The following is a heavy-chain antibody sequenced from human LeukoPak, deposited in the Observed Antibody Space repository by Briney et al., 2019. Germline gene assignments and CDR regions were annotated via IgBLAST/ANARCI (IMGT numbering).Heavy chain of an antibody. CDR3: ARGPKMSAIGSFDY. Sequence: SETLSLTCIVSGGSISSYYWSWIRQPAGKGLEWIGRIHASGSTNYNPSLKSRVTMSGDTSKNQFSLKLTSVTAGDTAVYYCARGPKMSAIGSFDYWGQGAPVTVSS. D-gene: IGHD5-24*01. V-gene: IGHV4-4*07. CDR1: GGSISSYY. J-gene: IGHJ4*02. CDR2: IHASGST.